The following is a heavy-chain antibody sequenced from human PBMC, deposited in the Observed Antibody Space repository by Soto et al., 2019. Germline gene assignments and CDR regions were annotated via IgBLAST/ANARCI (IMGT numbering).Heavy chain of an antibody. CDR3: AKDLTTRITGTTDAFDI. CDR2: ISGSGGST. J-gene: IGHJ3*02. Sequence: EVQLLESGGGLVQPGGSLRLSCAASGFTFSSYAMSWVRQAPGKGLEWVSAISGSGGSTYYADSVKGRFTISRDNSKNPLYLQMNRLRAEDTAVYYCAKDLTTRITGTTDAFDIWGQGTMVTVSS. CDR1: GFTFSSYA. D-gene: IGHD1-20*01. V-gene: IGHV3-23*01.